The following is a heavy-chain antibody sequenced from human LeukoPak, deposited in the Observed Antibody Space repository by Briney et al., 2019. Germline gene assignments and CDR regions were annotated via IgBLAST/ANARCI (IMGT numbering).Heavy chain of an antibody. CDR2: FDPEDGET. V-gene: IGHV1-24*01. D-gene: IGHD3-10*01. Sequence: ASVKVSCKASGYTLTDLSMHWVRQAPGQGLEWMGGFDPEDGETIYAQKFQGRVTMTENTTTDTAYMELSSLRSEDTAVYYCATDRRHSTMVCGASNYYYGMDVWGQGTTVTVSS. CDR3: ATDRRHSTMVCGASNYYYGMDV. J-gene: IGHJ6*02. CDR1: GYTLTDLS.